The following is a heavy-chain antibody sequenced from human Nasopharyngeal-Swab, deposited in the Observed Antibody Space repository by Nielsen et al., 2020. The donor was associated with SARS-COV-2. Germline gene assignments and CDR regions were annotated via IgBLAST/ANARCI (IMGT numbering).Heavy chain of an antibody. V-gene: IGHV1-69*13. J-gene: IGHJ6*03. CDR3: ARALYSYYYMDV. Sequence: SVKVSCKASGGTFSSYAISWVRQAPGQGLEWMGGIIPIFGTANYAQKFQGRVTITADESTSTAYMELRSLRSDDTAVYYCARALYSYYYMDVWGKGTTVTVSS. CDR2: IIPIFGTA. D-gene: IGHD2-8*01. CDR1: GGTFSSYA.